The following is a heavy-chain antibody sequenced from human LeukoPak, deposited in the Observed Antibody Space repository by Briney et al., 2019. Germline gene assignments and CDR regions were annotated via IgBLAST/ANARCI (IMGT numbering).Heavy chain of an antibody. Sequence: PGGSLRLSCAASGFSFSNYAMHWVRQTPGEGLVWVAVISTDGRDKHYADSVKGRFTISRDNSKSTLYLQMNSLRAEDTAVHYCARDSAAAAVYYFDYWGQGTLVTVSS. J-gene: IGHJ4*02. CDR3: ARDSAAAAVYYFDY. V-gene: IGHV3-30*04. CDR2: ISTDGRDK. CDR1: GFSFSNYA. D-gene: IGHD6-13*01.